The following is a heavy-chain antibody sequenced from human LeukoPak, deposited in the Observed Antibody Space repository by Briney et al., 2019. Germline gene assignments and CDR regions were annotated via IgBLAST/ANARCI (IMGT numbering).Heavy chain of an antibody. J-gene: IGHJ4*02. CDR3: ATGSGWYSPDY. CDR2: IIVGSGTT. D-gene: IGHD6-19*01. CDR1: GFTFTSSP. V-gene: IGHV1-58*02. Sequence: SVKVSCKASGFTFTSSPMQWVRQARGQRLEWIGWIIVGSGTTNYTQKFQERVSFTRDMSTNTAYMELSSLRYEDTAVYYCATGSGWYSPDYWGQGTLVTVSS.